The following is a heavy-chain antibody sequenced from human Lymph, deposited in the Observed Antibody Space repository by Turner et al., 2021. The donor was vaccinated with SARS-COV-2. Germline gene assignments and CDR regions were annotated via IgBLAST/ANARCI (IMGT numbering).Heavy chain of an antibody. CDR3: ARQLWLRGTFDY. Sequence: QVQLVESGGGVVQPGRSLRLSCAASGFTFSSSGMHWVRQAPGKGREWVAAIWYDGSNKYYADSVKGRFTISRDNSKNTLYLQMNSLRAEDTAVYYCARQLWLRGTFDYWGQGTLVTVSS. D-gene: IGHD5-18*01. V-gene: IGHV3-33*01. J-gene: IGHJ4*02. CDR2: IWYDGSNK. CDR1: GFTFSSSG.